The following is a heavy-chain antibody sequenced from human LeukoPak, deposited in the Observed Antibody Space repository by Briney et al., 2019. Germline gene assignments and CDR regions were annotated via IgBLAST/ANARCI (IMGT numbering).Heavy chain of an antibody. Sequence: GVSLRLSCAASGFSFKSYAMSWVRQAPGKGLEWVSAINNDGDSTYSADSVKGRFTVSRDNSKNTLYLQMNSLRAEDAAVYYCAQQVGYCSSGNCYFTYWGQGTLVTVSS. V-gene: IGHV3-23*01. D-gene: IGHD2-15*01. CDR3: AQQVGYCSSGNCYFTY. CDR1: GFSFKSYA. J-gene: IGHJ1*01. CDR2: INNDGDST.